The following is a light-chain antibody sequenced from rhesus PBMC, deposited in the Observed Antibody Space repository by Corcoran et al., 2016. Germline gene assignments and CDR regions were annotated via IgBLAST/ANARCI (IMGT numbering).Light chain of an antibody. Sequence: QAALTQPPSVSGSPGQSVTISCTGTSSDIGGYNYVSWYQQHPGKAPKLMIYDVSKRPSGVSHRFSGSKSGNTASLTISGLHAEDEADYYCSSDAGSNTFIFGAGTRLTVL. CDR1: SSDIGGYNY. CDR3: SSDAGSNTFI. CDR2: DVS. V-gene: IGLV2-23*01. J-gene: IGLJ1*01.